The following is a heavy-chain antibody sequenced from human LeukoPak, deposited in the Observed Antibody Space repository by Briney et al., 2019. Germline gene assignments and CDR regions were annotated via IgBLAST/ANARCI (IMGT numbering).Heavy chain of an antibody. CDR1: GFTFDDYW. J-gene: IGHJ3*02. V-gene: IGHV3-7*01. Sequence: GGSLRLSCGASGFTFDDYWMSWVRQAPGKGLEWVANIKQDGSEKYYVDSVKGRFTISRDNAKNSLYLQMNSLRAEDTAVYYCARASKPTVTPNDAFDIWGQGTMVTVSS. D-gene: IGHD4-17*01. CDR3: ARASKPTVTPNDAFDI. CDR2: IKQDGSEK.